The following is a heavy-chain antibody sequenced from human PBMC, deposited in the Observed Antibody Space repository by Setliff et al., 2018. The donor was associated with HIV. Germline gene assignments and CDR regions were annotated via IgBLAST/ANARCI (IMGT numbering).Heavy chain of an antibody. CDR2: IYTSGST. D-gene: IGHD3-3*01. J-gene: IGHJ6*02. CDR1: GGSINSGSYY. V-gene: IGHV4-61*09. Sequence: PSETLSLTCTVSGGSINSGSYYWTWIRRPAGKGLEWIGHIYTSGSTNYNPSLQSRVTMSVDTSKNQFSLRLSSVTAADTAVYYCARDNYYNFWSGYWGMDVWGQGTTVTVSS. CDR3: ARDNYYNFWSGYWGMDV.